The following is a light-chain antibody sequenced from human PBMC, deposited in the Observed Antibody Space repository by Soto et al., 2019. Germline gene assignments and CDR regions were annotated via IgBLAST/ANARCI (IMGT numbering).Light chain of an antibody. V-gene: IGKV3-20*01. CDR1: QTFSHSF. CDR2: GAS. CDR3: QQCGSSST. Sequence: EIVLTQSPGTLSLSPGERATLSCRASQTFSHSFLSWFQQIPGQAPRLLIYGASMRATGIPDRFSGSGSGTDFTLTISRLEPEDFAVYYCQQCGSSSTFGQGTRLEIK. J-gene: IGKJ5*01.